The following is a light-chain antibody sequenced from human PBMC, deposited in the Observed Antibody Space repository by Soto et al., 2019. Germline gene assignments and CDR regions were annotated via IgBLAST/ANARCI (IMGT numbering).Light chain of an antibody. J-gene: IGKJ1*01. CDR3: QQYNNWPRT. Sequence: EIVMTQSPPTLSLSPGGRATPSRRASQIVSSNLAWYQQKPGQAPRLLIYGASTRATGIPARFSGSGSGTEFTLTISSLQSEDFSVYYCQQYNNWPRTFGQGTKVDI. CDR1: QIVSSN. V-gene: IGKV3-15*01. CDR2: GAS.